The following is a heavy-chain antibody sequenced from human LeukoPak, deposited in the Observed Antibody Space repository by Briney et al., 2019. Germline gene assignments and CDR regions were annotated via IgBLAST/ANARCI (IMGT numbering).Heavy chain of an antibody. V-gene: IGHV3-21*01. Sequence: PGGSLRLSCAASGITFSSYSMNWVRQAPGKGLEWVSSISSSSSYIYYADSVKGRFTISRDNAKNSLYLQMNSLRAEDTAVYYCARDGGVGRIAVAGTFDYWGQGTLVTVSS. CDR2: ISSSSSYI. CDR1: GITFSSYS. J-gene: IGHJ4*02. CDR3: ARDGGVGRIAVAGTFDY. D-gene: IGHD6-19*01.